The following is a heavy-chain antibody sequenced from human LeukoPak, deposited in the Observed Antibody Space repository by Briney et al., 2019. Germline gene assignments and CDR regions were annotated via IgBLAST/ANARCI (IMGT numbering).Heavy chain of an antibody. J-gene: IGHJ3*02. V-gene: IGHV3-33*01. D-gene: IGHD2-15*01. CDR2: IWYDGSNK. CDR1: GFTFSSYG. Sequence: GRSLRLSCAASGFTFSSYGMHWVRQAPGKGLEWVAVIWYDGSNKYYADSVKGRFTISRDNFRNTLCLQMNSLRAEDTAVYYCARQVVAATWDAFDIWGQGTMVTVSS. CDR3: ARQVVAATWDAFDI.